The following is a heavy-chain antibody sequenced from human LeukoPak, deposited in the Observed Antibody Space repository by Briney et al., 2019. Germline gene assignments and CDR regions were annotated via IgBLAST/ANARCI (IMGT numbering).Heavy chain of an antibody. CDR3: GRGKELLGAFDI. CDR2: ISYDGSNK. Sequence: PGRSLRLSCAASGFTFSSYAMHWVRQAPGKGLEWVAVISYDGSNKYYADSVKGRFTISRGNSKNTLYMQMNGLRAEDTAVYYCGRGKELLGAFDIWGQGTMVTVSS. CDR1: GFTFSSYA. J-gene: IGHJ3*02. V-gene: IGHV3-30*04. D-gene: IGHD1-26*01.